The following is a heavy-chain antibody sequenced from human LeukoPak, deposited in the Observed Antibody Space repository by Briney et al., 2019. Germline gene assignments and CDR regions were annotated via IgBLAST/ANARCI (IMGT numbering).Heavy chain of an antibody. CDR3: AELGITMIGGV. Sequence: GGSLRLSCAASGFTFSRYEMNWVRQAPGNGRGWVSYISSSGSTIYYGDSGKGRFTISRDTAKNSLYLQMNSLRAEDTAVYYCAELGITMIGGVWGKGTTVTISS. V-gene: IGHV3-48*03. CDR1: GFTFSRYE. CDR2: ISSSGSTI. J-gene: IGHJ6*04. D-gene: IGHD3-10*02.